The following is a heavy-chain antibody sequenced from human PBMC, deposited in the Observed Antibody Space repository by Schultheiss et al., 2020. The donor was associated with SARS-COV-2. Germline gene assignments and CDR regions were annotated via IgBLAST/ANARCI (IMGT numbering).Heavy chain of an antibody. V-gene: IGHV3-23*01. J-gene: IGHJ6*02. CDR2: ISGSGGST. CDR1: GFTFSSYA. Sequence: GGSLRLSCAASGFTFSSYAMSWVRQAPGKGLEWVSAISGSGGSTYYADSVKGRFTISRDNSKNTLYLQMNSLRAEDTAVYYCARDEISRNFYYYYYGMDVWGQGTTVTVSS. CDR3: ARDEISRNFYYYYYGMDV. D-gene: IGHD3-3*02.